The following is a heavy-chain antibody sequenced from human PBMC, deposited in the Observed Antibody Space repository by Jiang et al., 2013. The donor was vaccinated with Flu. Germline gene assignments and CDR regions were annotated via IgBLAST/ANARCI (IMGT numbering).Heavy chain of an antibody. V-gene: IGHV4-61*02. CDR3: ASLPASLFAFDV. J-gene: IGHJ3*01. D-gene: IGHD2-2*01. Sequence: GSGLVKPSQTLSLTCTVSGGSVNSGSYSWNWIRQPAGKALEWIGRIYSTGTTNYNPSLKSRVTISIDASKKQFSLKLTSVTAADTAVYYCASLPASLFAFDVWGQGIVVTVSS. CDR1: GGSVNSGSYS. CDR2: IYSTGTT.